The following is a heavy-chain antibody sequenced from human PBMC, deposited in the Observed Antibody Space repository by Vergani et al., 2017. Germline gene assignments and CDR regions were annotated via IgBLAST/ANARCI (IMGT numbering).Heavy chain of an antibody. CDR2: IYWDDDK. J-gene: IGHJ6*02. V-gene: IGHV2-5*02. D-gene: IGHD6-13*01. CDR1: GFSLSTSGVG. Sequence: QITLKESGPTLVKPTQTLTLTCTFSGFSLSTSGVGVGWIRQPPGKALEWLALIYWDDDKRYSPSLKSRLTITKDTSKNQVVLTMTNMDPVDTATYYCAHVGSSSWPWGGYYYYGMDVWGQGTTVTVSS. CDR3: AHVGSSSWPWGGYYYYGMDV.